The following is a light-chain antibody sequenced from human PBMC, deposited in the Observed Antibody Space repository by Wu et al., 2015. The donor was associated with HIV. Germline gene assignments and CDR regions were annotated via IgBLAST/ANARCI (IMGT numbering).Light chain of an antibody. V-gene: IGKV3-20*01. CDR1: QSVSSY. CDR2: DAS. CDR3: QQYGNSLWT. J-gene: IGKJ1*01. Sequence: EIVLTQSPVTLSLSPGERATLSCRASQSVSSYLAWYQQKPGQAPRLLIYDASNRATGIPGRFSGSGSGTDFTLTISRLEPEDFAVYYCQQYGNSLWTFGQGTKVEIK.